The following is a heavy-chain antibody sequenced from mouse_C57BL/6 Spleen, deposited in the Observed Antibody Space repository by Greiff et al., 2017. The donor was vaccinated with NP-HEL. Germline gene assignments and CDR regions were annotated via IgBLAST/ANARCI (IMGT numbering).Heavy chain of an antibody. D-gene: IGHD4-1*01. Sequence: EVQLMESGTVLARPGASVKMSCKTSGYTFTSYWMHWVKQRPGQGLEWIGAMYPGNSDTSYNQKFKGKAKLTAVTSASTAYMELSSLTNEDSAVYYCTRPWDGPGEDYWGQGTSVTVSS. CDR2: MYPGNSDT. J-gene: IGHJ4*01. V-gene: IGHV1-5*01. CDR3: TRPWDGPGEDY. CDR1: GYTFTSYW.